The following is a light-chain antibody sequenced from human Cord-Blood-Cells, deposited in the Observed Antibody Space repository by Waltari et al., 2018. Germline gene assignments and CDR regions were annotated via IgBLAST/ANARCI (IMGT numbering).Light chain of an antibody. CDR1: QSISSY. CDR3: QQSYSTLIFT. CDR2: AAS. Sequence: DIQITQSPTSLSASVGDRVTITCRASQSISSYLNWYQQKPGKAPKLLIYAASSLQSGVPSRFSCSGSSTDFSLTIISLHPDDFATYYCQQSYSTLIFTFGPGTKVDIK. J-gene: IGKJ3*01. V-gene: IGKV1-39*01.